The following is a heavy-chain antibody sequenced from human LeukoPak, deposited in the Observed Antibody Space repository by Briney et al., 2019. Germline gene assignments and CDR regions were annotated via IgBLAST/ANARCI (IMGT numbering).Heavy chain of an antibody. J-gene: IGHJ4*02. CDR2: IYYSGST. Sequence: SETLSLTCTVSGGSISSSSYYWGWIRQPPGKGLEWIGSIYYSGSTYYNPSLESRVTISVDTSKNQFSLKLSSVTAADTAVYYCARHYGSGSYYGWAFDYWGQGTLVTVSS. CDR3: ARHYGSGSYYGWAFDY. D-gene: IGHD3-10*01. CDR1: GGSISSSSYY. V-gene: IGHV4-39*01.